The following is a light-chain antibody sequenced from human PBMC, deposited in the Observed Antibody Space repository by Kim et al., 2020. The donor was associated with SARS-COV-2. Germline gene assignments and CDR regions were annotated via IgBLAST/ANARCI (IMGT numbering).Light chain of an antibody. CDR2: YDS. CDR3: QVWDTDTDDYV. V-gene: IGLV3-21*01. J-gene: IGLJ1*01. CDR1: NIGGHS. Sequence: PGQTAGITCGGNNIGGHSVHWYQQKPGQAPVLVIYYDSDRPSGIPERFSGSKAATTATLTISRVEAGDEADYYCQVWDTDTDDYVFGTGTKVTVL.